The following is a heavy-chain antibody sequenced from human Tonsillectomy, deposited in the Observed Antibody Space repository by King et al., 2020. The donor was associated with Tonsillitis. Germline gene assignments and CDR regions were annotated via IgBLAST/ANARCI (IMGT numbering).Heavy chain of an antibody. D-gene: IGHD3-16*01. CDR3: AAGALGSPGRPFFRYETDAFVV. J-gene: IGHJ3*01. Sequence: VQLVESGGGLVQPGGSLRLSCAASGFTFSNYWMSWVRQAPGKGLEWVANIKQDGSEKYYVDSVKGRFTISRDNAKNSLYLQMNSLRAEDTAVYYCAAGALGSPGRPFFRYETDAFVVGGRGTMVTVSS. CDR1: GFTFSNYW. V-gene: IGHV3-7*01. CDR2: IKQDGSEK.